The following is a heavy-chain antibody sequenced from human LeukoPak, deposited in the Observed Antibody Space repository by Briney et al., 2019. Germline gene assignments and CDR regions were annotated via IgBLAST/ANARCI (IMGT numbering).Heavy chain of an antibody. V-gene: IGHV1-69*13. D-gene: IGHD2-2*01. CDR2: IIPIFGTA. Sequence: ASVKVSCKASGGTFSSYAISWVRQAPGQGLERMGGIIPIFGTASFAQKFQGRVTITADESTGTAYMELSSLRSEDTAVYYCARVVTPRYCSTPSCYWKGWFDPWGQGTLVTVSS. J-gene: IGHJ5*02. CDR3: ARVVTPRYCSTPSCYWKGWFDP. CDR1: GGTFSSYA.